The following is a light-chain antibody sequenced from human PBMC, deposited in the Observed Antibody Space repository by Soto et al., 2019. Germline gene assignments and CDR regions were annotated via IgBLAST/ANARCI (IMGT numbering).Light chain of an antibody. CDR3: QQYSTYPWT. Sequence: GDSVTITCRASQTISSWLAWYQQKPGKAPKVLIFDASSLESGVPSRFSGSGSATEFTLTISSLQPDDFATYYCQQYSTYPWTFGQGTKVDIK. CDR1: QTISSW. J-gene: IGKJ1*01. V-gene: IGKV1-5*01. CDR2: DAS.